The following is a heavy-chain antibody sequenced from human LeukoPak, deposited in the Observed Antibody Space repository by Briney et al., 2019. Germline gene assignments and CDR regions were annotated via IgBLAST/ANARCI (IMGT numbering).Heavy chain of an antibody. CDR2: ISWNSGSI. Sequence: GRSLRLSCAASGFTFDDYAMHWVRQAPGKGLEWVSGISWNSGSIGYADSVKGRFTISRDNAKNSLYLQMNSLRAEDTAVYYCARGLGGLDYWGQGTLVTVSS. CDR3: ARGLGGLDY. J-gene: IGHJ4*02. D-gene: IGHD4-23*01. V-gene: IGHV3-9*01. CDR1: GFTFDDYA.